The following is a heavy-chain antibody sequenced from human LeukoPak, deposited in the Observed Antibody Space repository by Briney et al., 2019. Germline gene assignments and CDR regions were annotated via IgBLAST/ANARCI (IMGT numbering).Heavy chain of an antibody. J-gene: IGHJ4*02. V-gene: IGHV4-34*01. CDR2: INHSGST. Sequence: SETLSLTCTVSGGSISSYYWSWIRQPPGKGLEWIGEINHSGSTNYNPSLKSRVTISVDTSKNQFSLKLSSVTAADTAVYYCARGLLVGSSSYFDYWGQGTLVTVSS. D-gene: IGHD6-6*01. CDR1: GGSISSYY. CDR3: ARGLLVGSSSYFDY.